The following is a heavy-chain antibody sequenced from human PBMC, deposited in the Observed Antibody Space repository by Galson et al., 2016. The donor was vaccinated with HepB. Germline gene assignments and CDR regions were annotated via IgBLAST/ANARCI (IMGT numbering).Heavy chain of an antibody. Sequence: SETLSLTCTVSGGSISSSSYSWGWIRQPPGKGLEWIGSIYYSGSTYYNSSLKSRVTISVDASKNHFSLKLSSVTAADTAVYYCARLRKYGDYVDYWGQGTLVTVSS. CDR2: IYYSGST. D-gene: IGHD4-17*01. V-gene: IGHV4-39*02. CDR3: ARLRKYGDYVDY. CDR1: GGSISSSSYS. J-gene: IGHJ4*02.